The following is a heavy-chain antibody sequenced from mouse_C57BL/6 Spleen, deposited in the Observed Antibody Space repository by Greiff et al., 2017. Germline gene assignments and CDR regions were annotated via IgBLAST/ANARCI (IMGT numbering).Heavy chain of an antibody. CDR3: TRDRRDLLSFAY. CDR1: GFTFSSYA. V-gene: IGHV5-9-1*02. Sequence: EVKVVESGEGLVKPGGSLKLSCAASGFTFSSYAMSWVRQTPEKRLEWVAYISSGGDYIYYADTVKGRFTISRDNSRNTLYLQMSSLKSEDTAMXYCTRDRRDLLSFAYWGQGTLVTISA. D-gene: IGHD2-1*01. CDR2: ISSGGDYI. J-gene: IGHJ3*01.